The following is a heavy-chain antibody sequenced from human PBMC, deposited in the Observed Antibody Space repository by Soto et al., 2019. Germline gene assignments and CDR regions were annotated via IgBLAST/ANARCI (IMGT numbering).Heavy chain of an antibody. D-gene: IGHD6-13*01. V-gene: IGHV1-3*01. Sequence: SVKVSCKASGYTFTSYAMHWVRQAPGQRLEWMGWINAGNGNTKYSQKFQGRVTITRDTSASTAYMELSSLRSEDTAVHYCARAPTKVAAAGTSWFDPWGQATLVTVSS. CDR2: INAGNGNT. CDR3: ARAPTKVAAAGTSWFDP. CDR1: GYTFTSYA. J-gene: IGHJ5*02.